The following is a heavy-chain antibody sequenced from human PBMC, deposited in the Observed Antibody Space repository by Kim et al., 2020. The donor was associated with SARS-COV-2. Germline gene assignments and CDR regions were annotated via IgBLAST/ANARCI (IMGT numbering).Heavy chain of an antibody. CDR3: TTGRITIFGVVITSDY. V-gene: IGHV3-15*01. J-gene: IGHJ4*02. Sequence: PEKARFTISRDDSKTTLYLQMNSLTTEDTAVYYCTTGRITIFGVVITSDYWGQGTLVTVSS. D-gene: IGHD3-3*01.